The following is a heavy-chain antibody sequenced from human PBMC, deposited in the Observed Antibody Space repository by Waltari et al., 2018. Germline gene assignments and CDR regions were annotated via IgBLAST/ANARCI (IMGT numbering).Heavy chain of an antibody. CDR3: ARRLLFFDY. D-gene: IGHD6-25*01. Sequence: QLQLQESGPGLVKHSETLSLPGTPSGGSLRSTSHHWDGIRQPPGKELELIGSVYYIGYTYYNPSLKSRATISVDTSKNQFSLKLSSVTAADTAVYYCARRLLFFDYWGQGALVTVSS. V-gene: IGHV4-39*01. CDR1: GGSLRSTSHH. J-gene: IGHJ4*02. CDR2: VYYIGYT.